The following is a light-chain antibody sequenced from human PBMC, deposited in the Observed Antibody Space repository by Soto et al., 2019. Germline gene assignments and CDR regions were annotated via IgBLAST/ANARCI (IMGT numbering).Light chain of an antibody. CDR3: QQYNKWPLT. J-gene: IGKJ1*01. CDR2: GAS. Sequence: EVVMTQSPATLSVSRGDGAALSCRASQGVGSNLAWYQQKPGQAPRLLVYGASTRVTGVPARFSGSGSGTEFTLTISSLGSEDFAVYYCQQYNKWPLTFGQGTKVEIK. V-gene: IGKV3-15*01. CDR1: QGVGSN.